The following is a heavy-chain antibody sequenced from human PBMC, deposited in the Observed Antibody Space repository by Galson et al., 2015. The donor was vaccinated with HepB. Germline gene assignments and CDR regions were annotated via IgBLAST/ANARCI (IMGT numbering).Heavy chain of an antibody. Sequence: SLRLSCAASGFTFSSYGMHWVRQAPGKGLEWVAVISYDGSNKYYADSVKGRFTISRDNSKNTLYLQMNSLRAEDTAVYYCAKDSDYDFWSGYPDYWGQGTLVTVSS. V-gene: IGHV3-30*18. CDR3: AKDSDYDFWSGYPDY. CDR2: ISYDGSNK. J-gene: IGHJ4*02. D-gene: IGHD3-3*01. CDR1: GFTFSSYG.